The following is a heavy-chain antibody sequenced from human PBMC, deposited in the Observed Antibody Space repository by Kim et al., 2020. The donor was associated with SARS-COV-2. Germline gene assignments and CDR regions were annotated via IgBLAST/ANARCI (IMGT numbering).Heavy chain of an antibody. V-gene: IGHV3-74*01. Sequence: GGSLRLSCAVSGFTFRSNWMHWVRQAPGKGPVWVSRINSDGSTTTYADSMKRLFTISRDNAKNTLHLQMNSLRVEDTAVYHCAAVTGTVNWGQGTLVIVSS. CDR3: AAVTGTVN. CDR2: INSDGSTT. D-gene: IGHD6-19*01. CDR1: GFTFRSNW. J-gene: IGHJ4*02.